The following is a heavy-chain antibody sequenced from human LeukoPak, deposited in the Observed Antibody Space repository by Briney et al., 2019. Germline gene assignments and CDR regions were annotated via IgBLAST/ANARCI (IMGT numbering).Heavy chain of an antibody. CDR1: GYTFTSYG. CDR2: ISAYNGNT. V-gene: IGHV1-18*01. D-gene: IGHD6-19*01. Sequence: ASVKVSCKASGYTFTSYGISWVRQAPGQGLEWMGWISAYNGNTNYARKLQGRVTMTRNTSISTAYKELSSLRSEDTAVYYCARGEGYSSGPDYWGQGTLVTVSS. CDR3: ARGEGYSSGPDY. J-gene: IGHJ4*02.